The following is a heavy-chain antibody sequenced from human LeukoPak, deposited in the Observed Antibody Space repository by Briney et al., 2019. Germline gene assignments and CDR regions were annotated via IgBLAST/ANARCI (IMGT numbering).Heavy chain of an antibody. CDR2: INHSGST. V-gene: IGHV4-34*01. D-gene: IGHD5-18*01. J-gene: IGHJ5*02. CDR3: ARARRRGRHNYGFNWFDP. Sequence: KASETLSLTCAVYGGSFSGYYWSWIRQPPGKGLEWIGEINHSGSTNYNPSLKSRVAISVDTSKNQFSLKLSSVTAADTAVYYCARARRRGRHNYGFNWFDPWGQGTLVTVSS. CDR1: GGSFSGYY.